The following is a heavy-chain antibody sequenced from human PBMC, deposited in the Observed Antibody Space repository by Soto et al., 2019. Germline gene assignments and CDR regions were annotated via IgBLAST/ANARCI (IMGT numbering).Heavy chain of an antibody. CDR1: GFTFSSYA. V-gene: IGHV3-30-3*01. CDR3: AGGYYDSSGYFDY. D-gene: IGHD3-22*01. J-gene: IGHJ4*02. CDR2: ISYDGSNK. Sequence: QVQLVESGGGVVQPGRSLRLSCAASGFTFSSYAMHGVRQAPGKGLEWVAVISYDGSNKYYADSVKGRFTISRDNSKNTLYLQMNSLRAEDTAVYYCAGGYYDSSGYFDYWGQGTLVTVSS.